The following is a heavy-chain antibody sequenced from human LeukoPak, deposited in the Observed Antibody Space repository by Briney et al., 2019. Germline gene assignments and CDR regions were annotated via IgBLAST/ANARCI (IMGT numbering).Heavy chain of an antibody. CDR1: GASTNNYF. D-gene: IGHD5-24*01. V-gene: IGHV4-59*01. Sequence: SETLSLTCTVSGASTNNYFWSWVRQPPGKGREWIGYMYSSGSSTYNPSLKSRVTMSIDPSRNQLSLRVTSVTAADTAVYYCARGGWLKTSYYFDFWGQGSLVTVSS. J-gene: IGHJ4*02. CDR2: MYSSGSS. CDR3: ARGGWLKTSYYFDF.